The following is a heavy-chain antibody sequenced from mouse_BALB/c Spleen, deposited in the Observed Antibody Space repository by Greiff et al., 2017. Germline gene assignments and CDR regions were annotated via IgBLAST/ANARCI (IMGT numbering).Heavy chain of an antibody. CDR3: ARSRIITTVVADY. D-gene: IGHD1-1*01. J-gene: IGHJ2*01. V-gene: IGHV1S29*02. CDR2: IYPYNGGT. Sequence: VHVKQSGPELVKPGASVKISCKASGYTFTDYNMHWVKQSHGKSLEWIGYIYPYNGGTGYNQKFKSKATLTVDNSSSTAYMELRSLTSEDSAVYYCARSRIITTVVADYWGQGTTLTVSS. CDR1: GYTFTDYN.